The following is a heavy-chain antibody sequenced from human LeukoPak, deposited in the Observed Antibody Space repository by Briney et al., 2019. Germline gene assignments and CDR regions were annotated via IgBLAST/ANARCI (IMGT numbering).Heavy chain of an antibody. CDR2: IKQDGSEK. D-gene: IGHD2-2*01. J-gene: IGHJ4*02. Sequence: GGSLRLSCAASGFTFNNYLMSWVRQAPGKGLEWVANIKQDGSEKYYVDSVKGRFTIPRDNAKNSLYLQMNSLRSEDTAVYYCARDCSGNTCYRAGYWGQGTLVTVSS. V-gene: IGHV3-7*01. CDR3: ARDCSGNTCYRAGY. CDR1: GFTFNNYL.